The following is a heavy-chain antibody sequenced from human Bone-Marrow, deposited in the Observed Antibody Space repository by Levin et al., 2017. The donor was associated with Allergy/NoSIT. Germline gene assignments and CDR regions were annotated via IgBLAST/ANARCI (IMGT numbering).Heavy chain of an antibody. V-gene: IGHV3-21*01. CDR2: ITTSSTYI. J-gene: IGHJ4*02. CDR3: ARERDRNSDNSGYYFDY. CDR1: GFTFSSYS. D-gene: IGHD3-22*01. Sequence: SCTASGFTFSSYSMNWVRQAPGKGLEWVSSITTSSTYIYYAASVRGRFTISRDNAKNSLYLQMDSLRAEDTAVYYCARERDRNSDNSGYYFDYWGQGTLVTVSS.